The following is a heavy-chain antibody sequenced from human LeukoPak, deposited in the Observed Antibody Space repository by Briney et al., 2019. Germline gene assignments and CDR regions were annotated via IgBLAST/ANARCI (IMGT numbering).Heavy chain of an antibody. CDR3: ARDPVGATANDAFDI. D-gene: IGHD1-26*01. Sequence: ASVKVSCKASGYTFTGYYIHRVRQAPGQGLEWMGWINPNSSGTNYAQKFQGRVTMTRDTSISTAYMELSRLRSDDTAVYYCARDPVGATANDAFDIWGQGTMVTVSS. V-gene: IGHV1-2*02. J-gene: IGHJ3*02. CDR2: INPNSSGT. CDR1: GYTFTGYY.